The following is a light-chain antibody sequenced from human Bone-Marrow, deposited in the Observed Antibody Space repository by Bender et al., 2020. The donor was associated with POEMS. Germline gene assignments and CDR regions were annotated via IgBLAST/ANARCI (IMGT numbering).Light chain of an antibody. CDR3: CSYAGGGALV. CDR1: SSDFGAYDY. V-gene: IGLV2-14*01. J-gene: IGLJ2*01. CDR2: DVS. Sequence: QSALTQPASVSGSPGQSITISCSGTSSDFGAYDYVSWYQQHPGKAPTLLIYDVSNRPSAVSNRFSGSKSGDTASLTISGLQAEDDADYYCCSYAGGGALVFGGGTKVTVL.